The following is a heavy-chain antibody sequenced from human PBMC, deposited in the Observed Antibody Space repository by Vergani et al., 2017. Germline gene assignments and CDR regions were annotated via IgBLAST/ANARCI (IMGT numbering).Heavy chain of an antibody. J-gene: IGHJ5*02. CDR3: ARRGSGWGLLFDP. CDR1: GGSISSYY. CDR2: IYYSGST. D-gene: IGHD6-19*01. Sequence: QVRLQESGPGLVKPSETLSLTCTVSGGSISSYYWSWIRQPPGKGLEWIGYIYYSGSTNYNPSLKSRVTISVDTSKNQFSLKLSSVTAADTAVYYCARRGSGWGLLFDPWGQGTLVTVSS. V-gene: IGHV4-59*01.